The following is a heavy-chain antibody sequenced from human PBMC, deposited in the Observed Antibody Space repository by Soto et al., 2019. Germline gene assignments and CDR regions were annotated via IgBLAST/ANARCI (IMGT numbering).Heavy chain of an antibody. J-gene: IGHJ4*02. V-gene: IGHV4-59*01. D-gene: IGHD3-10*01. Sequence: ETLSLTCTVSCGSISSYYWSCIRQPPGKGLEWIGYIYYSGSTNYNPSLKSRVTISVDTSKNQFSLKLSSVTAADTAAYYCARDENYGSGSYSYWGQGTLVTVSS. CDR3: ARDENYGSGSYSY. CDR2: IYYSGST. CDR1: CGSISSYY.